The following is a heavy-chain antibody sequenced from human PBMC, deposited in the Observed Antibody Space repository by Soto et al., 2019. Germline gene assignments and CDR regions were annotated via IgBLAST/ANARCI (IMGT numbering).Heavy chain of an antibody. Sequence: SVNVSPMASGGSFSRKTLCFVRQAPAQQHEWLGVRTPHLGATGRAEYFQGRVTRTADDSSTTAYMESGGLRPEDTAMYYCARTAFDEAGGVFDYFDTWGQGTLVTVSS. D-gene: IGHD2-21*02. CDR2: RTPHLGAT. V-gene: IGHV1-69*13. CDR3: ARTAFDEAGGVFDYFDT. J-gene: IGHJ4*02. CDR1: GGSFSRKT.